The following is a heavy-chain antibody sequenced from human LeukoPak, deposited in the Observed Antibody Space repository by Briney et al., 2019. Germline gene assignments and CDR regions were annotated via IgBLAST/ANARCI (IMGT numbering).Heavy chain of an antibody. J-gene: IGHJ3*02. CDR1: GYTFTSYA. Sequence: GASVKVSCKASGYTFTSYAMHWVRQAPGQRLERMGWINAGNGNTKYSQKFQGRVTITRDTSASTAYMEQSSLRSEDTAVYYCASLYYYDSSGYQGAFDIWGQGTMVTVSS. D-gene: IGHD3-22*01. CDR3: ASLYYYDSSGYQGAFDI. CDR2: INAGNGNT. V-gene: IGHV1-3*01.